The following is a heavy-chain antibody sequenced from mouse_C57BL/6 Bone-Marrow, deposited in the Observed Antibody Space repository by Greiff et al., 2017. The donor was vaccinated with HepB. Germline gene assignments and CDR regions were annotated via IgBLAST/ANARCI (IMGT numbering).Heavy chain of an antibody. CDR3: ARDPTPIYYGRY. CDR1: GFTFSSYA. Sequence: EVKVVESGGGLVKPGGSLKLSCAASGFTFSSYAMSWVRQTPEKRLEWVATISDGGSYTYYPDNLKGRFTITRDNAKNNLYLQMSHLKSEDTAMYYCARDPTPIYYGRYWGQGTLVTVSA. J-gene: IGHJ3*01. V-gene: IGHV5-4*01. CDR2: ISDGGSYT. D-gene: IGHD2-1*01.